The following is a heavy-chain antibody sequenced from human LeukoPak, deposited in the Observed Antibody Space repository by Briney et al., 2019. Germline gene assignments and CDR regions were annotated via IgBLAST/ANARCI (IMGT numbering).Heavy chain of an antibody. CDR3: AKEPWLSARHFDY. V-gene: IGHV3-23*01. J-gene: IGHJ4*02. Sequence: GESLRLSCAASGFTFSSYAMSWVRQAPGKGLEWVSGISGSGASTYYADAVKGRFTISRDNSKNTLYLQMNGLRAEDTAIYYCAKEPWLSARHFDYWGQGTLVTVSS. D-gene: IGHD3-22*01. CDR2: ISGSGAST. CDR1: GFTFSSYA.